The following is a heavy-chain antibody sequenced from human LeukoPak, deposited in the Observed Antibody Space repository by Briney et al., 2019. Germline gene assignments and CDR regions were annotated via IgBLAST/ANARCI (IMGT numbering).Heavy chain of an antibody. V-gene: IGHV3-30*18. D-gene: IGHD6-6*01. CDR3: AKEGTRHVSTSYDL. J-gene: IGHJ5*02. Sequence: PGGSLRLSCAASGVTLSRLGMHWVRQAPGKGLEWVAVISYEGGTQHYADSVKGRFIISRDNPRNTLYLQMNILRTEDTAVYYCAKEGTRHVSTSYDLWGQGTQVIVSS. CDR1: GVTLSRLG. CDR2: ISYEGGTQ.